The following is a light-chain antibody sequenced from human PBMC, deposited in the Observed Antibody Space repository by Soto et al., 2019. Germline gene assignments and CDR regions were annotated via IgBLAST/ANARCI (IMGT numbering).Light chain of an antibody. V-gene: IGKV3-15*01. CDR3: QHGHNWPLT. CDR2: SAS. Sequence: EIAMTQSPATLSVSPGERATLSCRASQSISTELAWYQQISGQPPRLLIYSASTRATGVPARFTGSGSGSEFTLTISGLQSEDFAIYYCQHGHNWPLTFGQGTRLEI. CDR1: QSISTE. J-gene: IGKJ2*01.